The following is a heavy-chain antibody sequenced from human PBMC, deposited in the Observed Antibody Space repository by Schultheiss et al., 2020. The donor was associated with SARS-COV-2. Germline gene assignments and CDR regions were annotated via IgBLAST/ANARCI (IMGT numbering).Heavy chain of an antibody. D-gene: IGHD3-22*01. Sequence: GESLKISCAASGFTFSSYGMHWVRQAPGKGLEWVAVISYDGSNKYYADSVKGRFTISRDNSKNTLYLQMNSLRAEDTAVYYCAKDRYYDSSGYSIQVAFDYWGQGTLVTVSS. CDR3: AKDRYYDSSGYSIQVAFDY. CDR2: ISYDGSNK. V-gene: IGHV3-30*18. CDR1: GFTFSSYG. J-gene: IGHJ4*02.